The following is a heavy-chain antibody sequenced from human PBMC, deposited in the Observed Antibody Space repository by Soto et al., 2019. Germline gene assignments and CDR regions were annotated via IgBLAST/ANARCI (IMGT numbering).Heavy chain of an antibody. J-gene: IGHJ5*02. CDR2: IYYSGST. CDR1: GGSISSSSYY. Sequence: QLQLQESGPGLVKPSETLSLTCTVSGGSISSSSYYWGWIRQPPGKGLEWIGSIYYSGSTNYNPSLKSRVTISVDTSKNQFSLKLSSVTAADTAVYYCARQGLWPFIASNWFDPWGQGTLVTVSS. V-gene: IGHV4-39*01. D-gene: IGHD2-21*01. CDR3: ARQGLWPFIASNWFDP.